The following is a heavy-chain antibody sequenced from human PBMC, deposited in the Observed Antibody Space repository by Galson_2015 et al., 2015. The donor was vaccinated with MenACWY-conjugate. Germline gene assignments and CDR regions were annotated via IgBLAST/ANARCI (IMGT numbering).Heavy chain of an antibody. Sequence: SLRLSCAASGFTFSDHYMDWVRQAPGKGLEWIGRIKNKAYRYTTEYAASVKGRFTISRDDSKNSLYLQMNSLKTEDTAVYYCARVRIHDYGGNHDYWGQGTLVTVSS. CDR2: IKNKAYRYTT. J-gene: IGHJ4*02. V-gene: IGHV3-72*01. D-gene: IGHD4-23*01. CDR1: GFTFSDHY. CDR3: ARVRIHDYGGNHDY.